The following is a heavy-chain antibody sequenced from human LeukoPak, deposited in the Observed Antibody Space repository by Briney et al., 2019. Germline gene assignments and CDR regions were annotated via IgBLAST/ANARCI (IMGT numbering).Heavy chain of an antibody. CDR3: ASASYGSGTYAFDI. CDR1: GFTFSSYS. V-gene: IGHV3-21*01. D-gene: IGHD3-10*01. CDR2: ISSNSSYI. J-gene: IGHJ3*02. Sequence: GGSLRLSCAASGFTFSSYSMNWVRQAPGKGLEWVSSISSNSSYIYYADSVKGRFTISRDNAKNSLYLQMNSLRAEDTAVYYCASASYGSGTYAFDIWGQGTMVTVSS.